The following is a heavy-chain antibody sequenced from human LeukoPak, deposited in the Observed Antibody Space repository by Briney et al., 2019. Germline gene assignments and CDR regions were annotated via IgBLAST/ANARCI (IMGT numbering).Heavy chain of an antibody. D-gene: IGHD6-19*01. CDR2: IVPILGAT. J-gene: IGHJ6*04. Sequence: SVKVSCKASGDIFRTFAITWVRQAPGQGLELMGGIVPILGATKYAQKFQGRLTISADESTSTTYMELSSLRSEDTAVYFCAKGHGSGWYAEQYYFYSMDLWGKGTTVTVSS. V-gene: IGHV1-69*01. CDR3: AKGHGSGWYAEQYYFYSMDL. CDR1: GDIFRTFA.